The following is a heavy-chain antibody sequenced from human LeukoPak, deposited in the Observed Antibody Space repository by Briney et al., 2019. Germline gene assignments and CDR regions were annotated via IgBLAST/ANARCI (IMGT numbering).Heavy chain of an antibody. D-gene: IGHD3-10*01. J-gene: IGHJ4*02. CDR3: VKDYYGSGTLFDY. CDR1: GFTFSRYG. Sequence: GGSLRLSCAVSGFTFSRYGLHWVRQAPGKGLEWVAFIRYDGTNKYCADSVKGRFTISRDNSKDTLYLQMNSLRAEDTAVYYCVKDYYGSGTLFDYWGQGTLVTVSS. V-gene: IGHV3-30*02. CDR2: IRYDGTNK.